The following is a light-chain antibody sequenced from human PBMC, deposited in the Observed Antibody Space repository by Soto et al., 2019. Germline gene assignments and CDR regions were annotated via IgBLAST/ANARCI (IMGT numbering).Light chain of an antibody. V-gene: IGKV3-11*01. CDR1: QSLSNY. Sequence: EIVLTQSPATLSLSPGDRATLSCRASQSLSNYLAWYQQKPGQAPRLLIYDASNRATGIPARFSGSGSGSEFTLTISRLQPDDFGTYYCQQYYSSWTFGQGTKVDIK. CDR3: QQYYSSWT. J-gene: IGKJ1*01. CDR2: DAS.